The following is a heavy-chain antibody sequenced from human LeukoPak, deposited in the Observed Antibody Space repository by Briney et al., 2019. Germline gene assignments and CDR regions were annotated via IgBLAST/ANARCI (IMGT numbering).Heavy chain of an antibody. J-gene: IGHJ4*02. V-gene: IGHV3-23*01. CDR1: GFAFSGFA. CDR3: ARGRGGDYVPSRFDY. CDR2: ISGSGGNT. D-gene: IGHD4-17*01. Sequence: EGSLRLSCSASGFAFSGFAMGWVRQAPGKGLEWVSSISGSGGNTYYADSVEGRFTVSRDNSKNTLYLQMNSLRAEDTALYYCARGRGGDYVPSRFDYWGQGTLVTVSS.